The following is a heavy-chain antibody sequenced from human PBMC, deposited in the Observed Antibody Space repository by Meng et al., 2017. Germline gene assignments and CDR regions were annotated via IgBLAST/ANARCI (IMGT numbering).Heavy chain of an antibody. CDR1: GYTFTSYG. D-gene: IGHD1-26*01. CDR3: ARDPYSGSYYERVRAFDI. J-gene: IGHJ3*02. CDR2: ISAYNGNT. Sequence: SVNVSCKASGYTFTSYGISWVRQAPGPGLEGMGWISAYNGNTNYAQKLQGRVTMTTDTSTSTAYMELRSLRSDDTAVYYCARDPYSGSYYERVRAFDIWGQGTMVTVSS. V-gene: IGHV1-18*01.